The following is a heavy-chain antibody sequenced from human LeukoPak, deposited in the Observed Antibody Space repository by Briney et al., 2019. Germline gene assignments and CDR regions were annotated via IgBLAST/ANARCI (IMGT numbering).Heavy chain of an antibody. V-gene: IGHV4-59*08. CDR3: ARQFGIAAADFDY. J-gene: IGHJ4*02. D-gene: IGHD6-13*01. CDR2: IYYSGST. Sequence: SETLSLTCTVSGGSISSYYWSWIRQPPGKGLEWIGYIYYSGSTNYNPSLKSRVTISVDTSKNQFSLKLSSVTAADTAVYYCARQFGIAAADFDYWGQGTLVTVSS. CDR1: GGSISSYY.